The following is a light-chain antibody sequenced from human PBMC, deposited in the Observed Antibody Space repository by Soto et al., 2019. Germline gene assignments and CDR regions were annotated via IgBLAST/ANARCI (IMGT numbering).Light chain of an antibody. CDR3: LQYNSYPRT. J-gene: IGKJ1*01. V-gene: IGKV1-17*03. CDR1: QGISNN. Sequence: DIQMTQSPSARSASVVERVTISFRASQGISNNLAWFQQQPGKVPRRLIYAASSVQSGVPSRFSGSGSGTEFTLTINSLQPEDFATYYCLQYNSYPRTFGQGTKVDIK. CDR2: AAS.